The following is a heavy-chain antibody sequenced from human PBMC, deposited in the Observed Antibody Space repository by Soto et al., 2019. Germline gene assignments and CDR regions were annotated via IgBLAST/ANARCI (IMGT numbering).Heavy chain of an antibody. V-gene: IGHV4-61*01. CDR1: GGSVSSGSYY. Sequence: PSETLSLTCTVSGGSVSSGSYYWSWIRQPPGKGLEWIGYIYYSGSTNYNPSLKSRVTISVDTSKNQFSLKLSSVTAADTAVYYCARDLNGYDSSYGMDVWGQGTTVPST. CDR3: ARDLNGYDSSYGMDV. J-gene: IGHJ6*02. CDR2: IYYSGST. D-gene: IGHD5-12*01.